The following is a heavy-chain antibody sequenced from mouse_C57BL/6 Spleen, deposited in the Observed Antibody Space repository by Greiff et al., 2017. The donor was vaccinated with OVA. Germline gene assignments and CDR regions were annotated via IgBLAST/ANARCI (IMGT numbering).Heavy chain of an antibody. Sequence: EVKVVESGGGLVKPGGSLKLSCAASGFTFSSYAMSWVRQTPEKRLEWVATISDGGSYTYYPDNVKGRFPISRDNAKNNLYLQMSHLKSEDTAMYYCARRGYYGSSPFDYWGQGTTLTVSS. CDR2: ISDGGSYT. J-gene: IGHJ2*01. CDR1: GFTFSSYA. V-gene: IGHV5-4*03. CDR3: ARRGYYGSSPFDY. D-gene: IGHD1-1*01.